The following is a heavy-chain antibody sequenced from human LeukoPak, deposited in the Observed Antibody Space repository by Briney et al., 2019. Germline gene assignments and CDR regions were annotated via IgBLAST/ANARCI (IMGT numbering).Heavy chain of an antibody. D-gene: IGHD1/OR15-1a*01. CDR2: VDPEDGKT. V-gene: IGHV1-69-2*01. CDR3: ATVKNGGNNLFDY. Sequence: ASVKVSCKVSGYTFTDYYMHWVQQAPGKGLEWMGLVDPEDGKTIYAEKFQGRVTITADTSTDTAYMELSSLRSEDTAVYYCATVKNGGNNLFDYWGQGTLVTVSS. J-gene: IGHJ4*02. CDR1: GYTFTDYY.